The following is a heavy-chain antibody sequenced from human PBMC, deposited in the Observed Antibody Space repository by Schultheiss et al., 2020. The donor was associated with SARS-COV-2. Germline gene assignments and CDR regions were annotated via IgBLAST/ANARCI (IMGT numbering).Heavy chain of an antibody. D-gene: IGHD6-13*01. CDR3: ARDQAAAVASWFDP. Sequence: SETLSLTCTVSGGSISSSSYYWGWIRQPPGKGLEWIGEINHSGSTNYNPSLKSRVTISVDTSKNQFSLKLSSVTAADTAVYYCARDQAAAVASWFDPWGQGTLVTVSS. V-gene: IGHV4-39*07. J-gene: IGHJ5*02. CDR2: INHSGST. CDR1: GGSISSSSYY.